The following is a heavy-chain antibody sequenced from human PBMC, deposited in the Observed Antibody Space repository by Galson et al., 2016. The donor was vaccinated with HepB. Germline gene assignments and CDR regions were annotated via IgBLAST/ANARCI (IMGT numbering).Heavy chain of an antibody. V-gene: IGHV3-9*01. CDR2: ISWNSGSI. Sequence: SLRLSCAASGFTFDDYAMHWVRQAPGKGLEWVSGISWNSGSIGYADSVKGRFTISRDNAKNSLYLQMNSLRAEDTALYYCAKDITLYYSNYRGSYYYYYMDVWGKGTTVTVSS. CDR1: GFTFDDYA. J-gene: IGHJ6*03. CDR3: AKDITLYYSNYRGSYYYYYMDV. D-gene: IGHD4-11*01.